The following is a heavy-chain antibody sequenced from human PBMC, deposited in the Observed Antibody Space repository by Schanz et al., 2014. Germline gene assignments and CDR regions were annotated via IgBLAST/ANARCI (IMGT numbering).Heavy chain of an antibody. J-gene: IGHJ5*02. CDR3: AREVGLYDRGWFDP. CDR1: GGTFSSFG. V-gene: IGHV1-69*04. D-gene: IGHD3-22*01. Sequence: VQLEQSGAEVKKPGSSVKVSCKASGGTFSSFGINWVRQAPGQGLEWMGRIIPSGGSTTYAQKFQGRVTMTRDTSTSTSYMELTSLRSEDTAVYYCAREVGLYDRGWFDPWGQGTLVTVSS. CDR2: IIPSGGST.